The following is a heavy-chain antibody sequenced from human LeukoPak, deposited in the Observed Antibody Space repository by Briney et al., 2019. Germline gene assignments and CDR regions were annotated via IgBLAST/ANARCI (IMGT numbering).Heavy chain of an antibody. D-gene: IGHD6-13*01. V-gene: IGHV4-38-2*02. Sequence: SETLSLTCTVSGYSISSGYYWGWIRQPPGKGLEWIGSIYHSGSTYYNPSLKSRVTISVDTSKNQFSLKLSSVTAADTAVYYCARSRRSSSWYGDAFDIWGQGTIVTVSS. J-gene: IGHJ3*02. CDR1: GYSISSGYY. CDR3: ARSRRSSSWYGDAFDI. CDR2: IYHSGST.